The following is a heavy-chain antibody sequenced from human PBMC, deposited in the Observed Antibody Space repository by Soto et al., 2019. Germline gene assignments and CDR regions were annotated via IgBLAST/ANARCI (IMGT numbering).Heavy chain of an antibody. D-gene: IGHD5-12*01. CDR1: GGSISSYY. J-gene: IGHJ4*02. CDR2: IYYSGST. Sequence: SETLSLTCTVSGGSISSYYWSWIRQPPGKGLEWIGYIYYSGSTNYNPSLKSRVTISVDTSKNQFSLKLSSVTAADAAVYYCARDPPGYGSDAWGQGTLVTVSS. CDR3: ARDPPGYGSDA. V-gene: IGHV4-59*01.